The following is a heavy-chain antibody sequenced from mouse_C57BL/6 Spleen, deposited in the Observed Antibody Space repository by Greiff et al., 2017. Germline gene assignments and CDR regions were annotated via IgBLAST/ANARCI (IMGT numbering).Heavy chain of an antibody. CDR2: IWRGGST. CDR1: GFSLTSYG. V-gene: IGHV2-5*01. CDR3: AKNRYGNYDAMDY. Sequence: QVQLQQSGPGLVQPSQSLSITCTVSGFSLTSYGVHWVRQSPGKGLEWLGVIWRGGSTDYNAAFMSRLSITKDNSKSQVFFKMNSLQADDTAIYYCAKNRYGNYDAMDYWGQGTSVTVSS. D-gene: IGHD2-10*02. J-gene: IGHJ4*01.